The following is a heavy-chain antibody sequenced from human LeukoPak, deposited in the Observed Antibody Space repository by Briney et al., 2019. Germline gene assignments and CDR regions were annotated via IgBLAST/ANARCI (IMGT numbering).Heavy chain of an antibody. Sequence: ASVKVSCKASGYTFTSCGISWVRQAPGQGLEWMGWISAYNGNTNYAQKLQGRVTMTTDTSTSTAYMELRSLRSDDTAVYYCARLPITYSYFDWSQYYFDYWGQGTLVTVSS. J-gene: IGHJ4*02. V-gene: IGHV1-18*01. CDR3: ARLPITYSYFDWSQYYFDY. CDR2: ISAYNGNT. D-gene: IGHD3-9*01. CDR1: GYTFTSCG.